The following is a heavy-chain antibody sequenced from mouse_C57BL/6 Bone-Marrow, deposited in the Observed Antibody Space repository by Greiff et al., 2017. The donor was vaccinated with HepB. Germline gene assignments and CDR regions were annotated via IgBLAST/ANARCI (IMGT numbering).Heavy chain of an antibody. D-gene: IGHD2-1*01. J-gene: IGHJ2*01. CDR2: IYPRDGST. CDR3: ARQLPYCFDY. CDR1: GYTFTDHT. V-gene: IGHV1-78*01. Sequence: QVQLQQSDAELVIPGASVKISCKVSGYTFTDHTIHWMKQRPEQGLEWIGYIYPRDGSTKYNEKFKGKATLTADKSFSTAYMQLNSLPSEDSAVYFYARQLPYCFDYWGQGTTLTVSA.